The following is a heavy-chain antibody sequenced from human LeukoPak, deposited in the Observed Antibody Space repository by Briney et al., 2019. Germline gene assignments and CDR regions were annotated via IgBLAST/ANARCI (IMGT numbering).Heavy chain of an antibody. D-gene: IGHD3-10*01. CDR1: GGSISSYY. CDR3: ARGRGTMVRGVFDY. Sequence: RTSETLSLTCTVSGGSISSYYWSWIRQPPGKGLEWIGYIYYSGSTNYNPSLKSRVTISVDTSKNQFSLKLSSVTAADTAVYHCARGRGTMVRGVFDYWGQGTLVTVSS. J-gene: IGHJ4*02. V-gene: IGHV4-59*12. CDR2: IYYSGST.